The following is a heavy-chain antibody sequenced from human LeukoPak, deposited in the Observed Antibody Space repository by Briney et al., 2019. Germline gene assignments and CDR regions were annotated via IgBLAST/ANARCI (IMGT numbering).Heavy chain of an antibody. CDR1: GFTFSSYA. J-gene: IGHJ4*02. Sequence: PGGSLRLSCAASGFTFSSYAMSWVRQAPGKGLEWVSAISGSGGSTYYADSVKGRFTISRDNSKNTLYLQMNGLRAEDTAVYYCARGCSSTSCYGFDYWGQGTLVTVSS. V-gene: IGHV3-23*01. CDR2: ISGSGGST. CDR3: ARGCSSTSCYGFDY. D-gene: IGHD2-2*01.